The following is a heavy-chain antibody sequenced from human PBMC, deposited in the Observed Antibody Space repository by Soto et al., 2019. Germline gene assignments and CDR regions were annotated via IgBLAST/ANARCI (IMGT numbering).Heavy chain of an antibody. Sequence: SETLSLTCTVSGGSVSSSSYSWGWIRQSPGKGLEWIGTIYSSGNTYYNPSLMSRVTISVDRSKNQFSLELSSVTAADTAVYYCARVPDRWGQGTLVTVSS. V-gene: IGHV4-39*07. D-gene: IGHD2-2*01. CDR2: IYSSGNT. CDR3: ARVPDR. CDR1: GGSVSSSSYS. J-gene: IGHJ5*02.